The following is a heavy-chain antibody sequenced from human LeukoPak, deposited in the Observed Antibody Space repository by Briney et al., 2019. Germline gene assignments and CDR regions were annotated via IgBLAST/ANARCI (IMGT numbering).Heavy chain of an antibody. CDR3: ARDGVFDSSGYYDFDY. CDR1: GYSFTSYY. D-gene: IGHD3-22*01. Sequence: ASVKLSCKASGYSFTSYYIHWVRQAPGQGLEWMGLINPSGGSTTYAQKFQGRVTMTTDTSTRTVYMELSSLRSEDTAVYSCARDGVFDSSGYYDFDYWGQGTLVTVSS. J-gene: IGHJ4*02. V-gene: IGHV1-46*01. CDR2: INPSGGST.